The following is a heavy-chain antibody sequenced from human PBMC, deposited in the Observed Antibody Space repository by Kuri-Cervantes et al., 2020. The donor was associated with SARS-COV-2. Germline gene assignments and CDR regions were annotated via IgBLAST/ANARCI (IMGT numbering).Heavy chain of an antibody. CDR2: TRYDGGNK. Sequence: SLSLSCASSGFTFSTFGMHWVRQAPGKGLEWVAFTRYDGGNKYYVDSVKGRFTISRDNSKNTLYLQMNSLRAEDTAVYYCAKDKCINGVCPFDYWGQGTLVTVSS. J-gene: IGHJ4*02. V-gene: IGHV3-30*02. CDR1: GFTFSTFG. CDR3: AKDKCINGVCPFDY. D-gene: IGHD2-8*01.